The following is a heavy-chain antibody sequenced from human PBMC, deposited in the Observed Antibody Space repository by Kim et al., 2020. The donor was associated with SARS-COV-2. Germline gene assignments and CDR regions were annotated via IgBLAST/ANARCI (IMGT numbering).Heavy chain of an antibody. CDR1: GCSISSYY. V-gene: IGHV4-59*01. J-gene: IGHJ3*02. CDR3: ARLTYLPAVGAFDI. CDR2: IYYSGST. Sequence: SETLSLTCTVSGCSISSYYWSWIRQPPGKGLEWIGYIYYSGSTNYNPSLKSRVTISVDTSKNQFSLKLSSVTAADTAVNYCARLTYLPAVGAFDIWGQGT. D-gene: IGHD2-2*01.